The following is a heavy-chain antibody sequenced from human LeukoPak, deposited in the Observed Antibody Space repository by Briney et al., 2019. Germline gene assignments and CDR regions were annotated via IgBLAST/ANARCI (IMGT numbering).Heavy chain of an antibody. CDR3: ASRSGSFSDALDI. Sequence: PSETLSLTCTVSGGSIRSYYWGWIRQPPGKGLEWIGYIHYSESTKYSPSLKSRVTMSVDTSKNQFSLKLSSVTAADTAVYYCASRSGSFSDALDIWGQGTLVTVSS. J-gene: IGHJ3*02. V-gene: IGHV4-59*08. CDR1: GGSIRSYY. CDR2: IHYSEST. D-gene: IGHD3-10*01.